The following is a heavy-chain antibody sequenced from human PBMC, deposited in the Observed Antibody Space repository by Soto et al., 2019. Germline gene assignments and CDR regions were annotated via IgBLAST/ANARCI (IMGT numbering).Heavy chain of an antibody. V-gene: IGHV1-18*01. J-gene: IGHJ3*02. CDR1: GYTFTSYG. D-gene: IGHD2-15*01. Sequence: ASVKVSCKASGYTFTSYGITWVRQAPGQGLEYMGWISAYNGNTNYAQKLQGRVTMTTDTSTNTAYMELVSLRSDDTAVYYCARHCSGGSCDSNTAFDIWGQGTMVTVSS. CDR2: ISAYNGNT. CDR3: ARHCSGGSCDSNTAFDI.